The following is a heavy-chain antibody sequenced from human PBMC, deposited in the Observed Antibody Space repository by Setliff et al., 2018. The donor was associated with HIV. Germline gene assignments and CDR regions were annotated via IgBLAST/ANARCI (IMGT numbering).Heavy chain of an antibody. J-gene: IGHJ4*02. CDR2: ISSDGNDK. CDR1: GFTFSTFP. Sequence: GGSLRLSCAASGFTFSTFPMHWLRQAPGKELEWVAVISSDGNDKYNADSVNGRFTISRDNSENKLYLQMNGLRSEDTAVYYCARVTSDSSGYYWGYYFDYWGQGTRVTVSS. V-gene: IGHV3-30*04. CDR3: ARVTSDSSGYYWGYYFDY. D-gene: IGHD3-22*01.